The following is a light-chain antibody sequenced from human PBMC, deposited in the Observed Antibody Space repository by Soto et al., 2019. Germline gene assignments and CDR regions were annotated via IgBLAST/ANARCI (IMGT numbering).Light chain of an antibody. J-gene: IGLJ1*01. CDR1: ISDVGSYNL. V-gene: IGLV2-23*01. CDR3: CSYAGNSRT. Sequence: QSVLTQPASVSGSPGQSITISCTGSISDVGSYNLVSWYQHHPGKVPKVIIYEATKRPSGVSSRFSGSKSPNAASLTISGLQAEDEADYYCCSYAGNSRTFGRGTKVTVL. CDR2: EAT.